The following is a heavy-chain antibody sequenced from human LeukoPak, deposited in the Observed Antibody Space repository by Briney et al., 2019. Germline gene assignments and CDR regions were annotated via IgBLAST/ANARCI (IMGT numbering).Heavy chain of an antibody. CDR2: INPNSGGT. V-gene: IGHV1-2*02. J-gene: IGHJ4*02. D-gene: IGHD2-2*01. CDR3: ARVSGLRYCSGTSCPLDY. Sequence: ASVKVSCKASGYTFPGYYMHWVRQAPGQGLEWMGWINPNSGGTNYAQKFQGRVTMTRDTSISTAYMELSRLRSDDTAVYYCARVSGLRYCSGTSCPLDYWGQGTLVTVSS. CDR1: GYTFPGYY.